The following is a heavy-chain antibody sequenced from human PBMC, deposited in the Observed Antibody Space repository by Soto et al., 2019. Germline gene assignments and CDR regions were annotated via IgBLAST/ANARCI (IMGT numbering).Heavy chain of an antibody. CDR3: ARPTADCTNGVCYFDY. Sequence: QVQLQQWGAGLLKPSETLSLTCAVYGGSFSGYYLSWIRQPPGKGLEWIGEINHSGSTNYNPSLKSRVTISVDTSKNQFSLKLSSVTAADTAVYYCARPTADCTNGVCYFDYWGQGTLVTVSS. J-gene: IGHJ4*02. CDR2: INHSGST. V-gene: IGHV4-34*01. CDR1: GGSFSGYY. D-gene: IGHD2-8*01.